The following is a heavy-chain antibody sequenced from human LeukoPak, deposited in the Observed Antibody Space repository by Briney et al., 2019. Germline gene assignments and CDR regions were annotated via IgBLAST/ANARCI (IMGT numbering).Heavy chain of an antibody. CDR3: ARDFFPIVDSSWYEIGY. D-gene: IGHD6-13*01. CDR1: GFTFNDYA. Sequence: QSGRSLRLSCAASGFTFNDYAMYWVRQTPGKGLEWVTLISYDGYDKSYEDSVRGRFTISRDNSKNTLYLQMDSLRSEDTAVYYCARDFFPIVDSSWYEIGYWGQGTLVTVSS. J-gene: IGHJ4*02. CDR2: ISYDGYDK. V-gene: IGHV3-30-3*01.